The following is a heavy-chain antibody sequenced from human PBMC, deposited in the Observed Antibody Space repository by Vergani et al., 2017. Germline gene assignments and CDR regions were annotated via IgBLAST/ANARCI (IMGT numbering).Heavy chain of an antibody. CDR2: IYTRGST. CDR1: GGSLRSGSYY. J-gene: IGHJ4*02. Sequence: QVQLQESGPGLVKPSQPLSLTCTVSGGSLRSGSYYWSWFRQPAGKGLEWIGRIYTRGSTNYNPSLKSRGTISVDTSKNQFSLKLSSVTAADTAVSYCARTVVPAALEFDYWGQGTLVTVSS. CDR3: ARTVVPAALEFDY. D-gene: IGHD2-2*01. V-gene: IGHV4-61*02.